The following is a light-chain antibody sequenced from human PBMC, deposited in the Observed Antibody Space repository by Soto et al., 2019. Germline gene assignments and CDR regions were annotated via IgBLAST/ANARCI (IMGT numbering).Light chain of an antibody. V-gene: IGKV1-27*01. CDR1: QGISSS. Sequence: DIQMTQSPSSLSASVGDRVTITCRASQGISSSLAWYHQKPGKVPKLLIYAASTLQSGVPSRFSGSGSGTNFTLAISSLQPEDSATYYCLQDNNYQWTFGQGTKVDI. CDR3: LQDNNYQWT. J-gene: IGKJ1*01. CDR2: AAS.